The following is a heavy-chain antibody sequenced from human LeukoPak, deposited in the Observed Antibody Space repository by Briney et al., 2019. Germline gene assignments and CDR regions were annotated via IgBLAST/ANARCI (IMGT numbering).Heavy chain of an antibody. D-gene: IGHD3-22*01. CDR3: ATLGPYYYDSSGYY. V-gene: IGHV3-23*01. CDR1: GFTFSSYG. CDR2: ISGSGGST. Sequence: GGSLRLSCAASGFTFSSYGMSWVRQAPGKGLEWVSAISGSGGSTYYADSVKGRFTISRDNSKNTLYLQMNSLRAEDTAVYYCATLGPYYYDSSGYYWGQGTLVTVSS. J-gene: IGHJ4*02.